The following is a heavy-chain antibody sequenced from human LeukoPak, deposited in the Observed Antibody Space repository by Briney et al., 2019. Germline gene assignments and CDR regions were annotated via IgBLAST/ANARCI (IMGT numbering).Heavy chain of an antibody. CDR1: GFTFSSYW. V-gene: IGHV3-7*01. CDR2: IKQDGSEK. J-gene: IGHJ1*01. D-gene: IGHD3-22*01. Sequence: GGSLRLSCAASGFTFSSYWMSWVRQAPGKGLEWVANIKQDGSEKYYVDSVKGRFTISRDNAKNSLYLQMNSLRAEDTAVYYCAGRKSYYYDSSGYFEEYFQHWGQGTLVTVSS. CDR3: AGRKSYYYDSSGYFEEYFQH.